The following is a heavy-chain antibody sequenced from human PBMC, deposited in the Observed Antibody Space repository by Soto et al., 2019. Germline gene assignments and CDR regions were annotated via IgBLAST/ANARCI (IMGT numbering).Heavy chain of an antibody. D-gene: IGHD6-13*01. CDR1: GGSFSGYY. Sequence: TSETLSLTCAVYGGSFSGYYWSWIRQPPGKGLEWIGEINHSGSTNYNPSLKSRVTISVDTSKNQFSLKLSSVTAADTAVYYCARVPPQLQLSGIAAAGRLLAYFDYWGQGTLVTVSS. CDR3: ARVPPQLQLSGIAAAGRLLAYFDY. J-gene: IGHJ4*02. CDR2: INHSGST. V-gene: IGHV4-34*01.